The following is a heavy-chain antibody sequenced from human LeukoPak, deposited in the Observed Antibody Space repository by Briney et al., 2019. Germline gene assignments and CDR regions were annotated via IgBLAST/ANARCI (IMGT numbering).Heavy chain of an antibody. CDR1: GYRFTTYW. J-gene: IGHJ4*02. CDR2: IYPGDSDT. Sequence: GESLKISCKTSGYRFTTYWIGWVRQMPGKSLEWMGIIYPGDSDTRYSPSFQGQVTISADKSISTAYLQWSSLKASDTAMYYCASALGYCSSTSCLLDYWSQGTLVTVSS. V-gene: IGHV5-51*01. CDR3: ASALGYCSSTSCLLDY. D-gene: IGHD2-2*01.